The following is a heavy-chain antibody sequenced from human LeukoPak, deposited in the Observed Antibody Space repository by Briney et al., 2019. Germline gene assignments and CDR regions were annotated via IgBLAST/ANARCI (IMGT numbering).Heavy chain of an antibody. CDR1: GYTFTSYG. Sequence: GASVKVSCKASGYTFTSYGISWVRQAPGQGLEWMGWISAYNGNTNYAQKLQGRVTMTTDTSTSTAYMELRSLRTDDTAVYYCARGAGIAAAGTDWFDPWGQGTLVTVSS. J-gene: IGHJ5*02. CDR3: ARGAGIAAAGTDWFDP. D-gene: IGHD6-13*01. V-gene: IGHV1-18*04. CDR2: ISAYNGNT.